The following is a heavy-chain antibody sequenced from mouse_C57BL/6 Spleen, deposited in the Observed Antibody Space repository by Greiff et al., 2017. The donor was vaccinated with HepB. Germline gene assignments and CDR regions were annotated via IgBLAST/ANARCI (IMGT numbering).Heavy chain of an antibody. D-gene: IGHD2-1*01. Sequence: QVQLQQPGAELVRPGTSVKLSCKASGYTFTSYWMHWVKQRPGQGLEWIGVIDPSDSYTNYNQKLKGKATLTVDTSSSTAYMQLSSLTSEDSAVYYCARPLGGKYEDYFDYWGQGTTLTVSS. CDR3: ARPLGGKYEDYFDY. CDR1: GYTFTSYW. CDR2: IDPSDSYT. J-gene: IGHJ2*01. V-gene: IGHV1-59*01.